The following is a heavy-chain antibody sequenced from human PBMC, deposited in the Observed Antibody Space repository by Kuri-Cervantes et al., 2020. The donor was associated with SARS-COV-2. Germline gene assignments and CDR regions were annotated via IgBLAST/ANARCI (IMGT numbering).Heavy chain of an antibody. D-gene: IGHD3-3*01. Sequence: LSLTCAASGFTFDDYSMNWVRQAPGKGLEWVSSISSSSSYIYYADSVKGRFTISRDNAKNSLYLQMNGLRAEDTAVYYCARDLGYGFWSGYKGYLQDWGQGTLVTVSS. CDR1: GFTFDDYS. CDR3: ARDLGYGFWSGYKGYLQD. V-gene: IGHV3-21*01. J-gene: IGHJ1*01. CDR2: ISSSSSYI.